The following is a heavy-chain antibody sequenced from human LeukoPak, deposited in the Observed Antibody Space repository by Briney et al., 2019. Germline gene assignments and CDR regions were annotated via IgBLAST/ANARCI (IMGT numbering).Heavy chain of an antibody. CDR1: GYTFTGYY. D-gene: IGHD1-26*01. CDR2: INPNSGGT. CDR3: ARVRWELRSFDY. V-gene: IGHV1-2*06. Sequence: ASVKVSCKSSGYTFTGYYMHWVRQAPGQGLEWMGRINPNSGGTNYAQKFQGRVTMTRDTSISTAYMELSRLRSDDTAVYYCARVRWELRSFDYWGQGTLVTVSS. J-gene: IGHJ4*02.